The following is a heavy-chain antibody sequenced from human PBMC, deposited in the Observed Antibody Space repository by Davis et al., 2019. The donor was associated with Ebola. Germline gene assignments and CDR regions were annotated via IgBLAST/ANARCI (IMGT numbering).Heavy chain of an antibody. V-gene: IGHV3-7*01. CDR3: ARAPRTVTGPYFDY. CDR2: INEDGNEI. Sequence: GESLKISCAASGFTLSLYWMSWVRQAPGKGLEWVANINEDGNEIYYVDSAEGRFTISRDNAENSLTLQMNSLRAEDTAVYYCARAPRTVTGPYFDYWGQGTLVTVSS. J-gene: IGHJ4*02. CDR1: GFTLSLYW. D-gene: IGHD4-11*01.